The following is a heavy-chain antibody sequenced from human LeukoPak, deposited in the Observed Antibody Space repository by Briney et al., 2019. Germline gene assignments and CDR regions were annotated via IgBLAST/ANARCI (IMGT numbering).Heavy chain of an antibody. CDR1: GYTFSNYY. CDR2: INPSGGST. CDR3: VREEVGGYFDY. J-gene: IGHJ4*02. Sequence: GASVKVSCKASGYTFSNYYMHWVRQAPGQGLEWMGIINPSGGSTSYAQKFQGRVTMTRDTSTSTVYMELSSLRSDDTAVYYCVREEVGGYFDYWGQGTQVTVSS. D-gene: IGHD3-10*01. V-gene: IGHV1-46*01.